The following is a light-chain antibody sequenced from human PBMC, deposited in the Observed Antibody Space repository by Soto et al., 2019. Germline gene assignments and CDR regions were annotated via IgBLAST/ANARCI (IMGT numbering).Light chain of an antibody. CDR1: QNIGIE. J-gene: IGKJ1*01. V-gene: IGKV1-6*01. CDR3: LQDYSYPRT. CDR2: ATS. Sequence: AIQMPQSPSSLAASVGDRVTITCRASQNIGIELGWYQQTHGKAPMLLLYATSILQGGAPSRFSGSGSGTDFTLTLTGLQPEDFATYYCLQDYSYPRTFGQGTKVEIK.